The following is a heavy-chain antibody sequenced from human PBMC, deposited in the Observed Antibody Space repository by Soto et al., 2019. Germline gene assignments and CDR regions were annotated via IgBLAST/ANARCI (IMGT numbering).Heavy chain of an antibody. V-gene: IGHV3-48*01. J-gene: IGHJ4*02. CDR2: ITGASDTK. Sequence: GGSLRLSCAASGFTFSPYSMNWVRQTPGKRLEWLSYITGASDTKNYADSVRGRFTISRDNAETSVYLQMNSLRPEDTAIYFCATSNGHLDDWGRGTLVTVSS. CDR3: ATSNGHLDD. CDR1: GFTFSPYS.